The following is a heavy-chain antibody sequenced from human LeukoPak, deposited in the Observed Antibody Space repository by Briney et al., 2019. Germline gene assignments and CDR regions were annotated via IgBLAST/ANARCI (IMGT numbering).Heavy chain of an antibody. D-gene: IGHD3-9*01. Sequence: SETLSLTCTVSGYSMSSGYYWGWIRQPAGKGLEWIGRIYTSGSTNYNPSLKSRVTISVDTSKNQFSLKLSSVTAADTAVYYCASSGEGHDILTGYYYFDYWGQGTLVTVSS. J-gene: IGHJ4*02. CDR1: GYSMSSGYY. CDR2: IYTSGST. CDR3: ASSGEGHDILTGYYYFDY. V-gene: IGHV4-61*02.